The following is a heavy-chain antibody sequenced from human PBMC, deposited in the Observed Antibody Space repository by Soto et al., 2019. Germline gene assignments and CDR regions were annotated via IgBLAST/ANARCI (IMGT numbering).Heavy chain of an antibody. Sequence: GGSLRLSCAASGFTFSSYSMNWVRQAPGKGLEWVSSISSSSYIYYADSVKGRFTISRDNAKNSLYLQMNSLRAEDTAVYYCARASIVVVVAAGTTHYYGMDVWGQGTTVTVSS. D-gene: IGHD2-15*01. CDR2: ISSSSYI. CDR3: ARASIVVVVAAGTTHYYGMDV. CDR1: GFTFSSYS. V-gene: IGHV3-21*01. J-gene: IGHJ6*02.